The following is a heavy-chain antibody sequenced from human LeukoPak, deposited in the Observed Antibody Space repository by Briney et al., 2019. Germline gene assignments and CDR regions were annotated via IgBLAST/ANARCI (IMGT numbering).Heavy chain of an antibody. J-gene: IGHJ4*02. CDR2: MNPNSGGT. D-gene: IGHD1-26*01. CDR1: GYTFSGYY. V-gene: IGHV1-2*02. Sequence: ASVKVSCKASGYTFSGYYLHWVRQAPGQGLEWMGWMNPNSGGTSYAQKFQGRVTMTRDTSISTAYMDLSRLRSDDTAVYYCARGSIVGATFDYFDYWGQGTLATVSS. CDR3: ARGSIVGATFDYFDY.